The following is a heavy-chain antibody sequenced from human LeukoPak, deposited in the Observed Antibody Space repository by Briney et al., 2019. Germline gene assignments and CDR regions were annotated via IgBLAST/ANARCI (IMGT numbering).Heavy chain of an antibody. CDR3: AKWAGGYTYDWRVDH. V-gene: IGHV3-23*01. CDR2: IVNSGTTT. J-gene: IGHJ4*02. CDR1: GFTFSGYA. Sequence: GGSLRLSCAASGFTFSGYAMSWVRQAPGKGLECASTIVNSGTTTYYADSVKGRFTISRDNSKNTLYLQMNSLRVEDTAIYYCAKWAGGYTYDWRVDHWGQGTQVTVSS. D-gene: IGHD5-18*01.